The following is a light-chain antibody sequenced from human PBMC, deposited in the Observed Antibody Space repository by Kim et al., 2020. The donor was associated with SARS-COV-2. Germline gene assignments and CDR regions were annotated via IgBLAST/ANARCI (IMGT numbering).Light chain of an antibody. Sequence: APGERATLSCRASKSISRYVAWYQQKPGQAPRLLIYDASNRATGIPARFSGSGSGTDFTLTISSLQSEDFAVYYCQQRNNWPHLTFGGGTKVDIK. CDR3: QQRNNWPHLT. CDR1: KSISRY. J-gene: IGKJ4*01. CDR2: DAS. V-gene: IGKV3-11*01.